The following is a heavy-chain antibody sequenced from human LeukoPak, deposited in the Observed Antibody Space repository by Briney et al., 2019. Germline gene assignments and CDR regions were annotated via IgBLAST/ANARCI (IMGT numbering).Heavy chain of an antibody. V-gene: IGHV3-7*01. CDR3: TRGDSSSKIDY. D-gene: IGHD6-6*01. CDR2: IKEDGSEK. J-gene: IGHJ4*02. CDR1: GFTFRGYW. Sequence: GGSLGLSCEASGFTFRGYWMSWVRQAPGKGLEWVANIKEDGSEKYYVDSVKGRFTISRDNAKNSLNLQMDSLRVEDTAVYYCTRGDSSSKIDYWGQGTLVTVSS.